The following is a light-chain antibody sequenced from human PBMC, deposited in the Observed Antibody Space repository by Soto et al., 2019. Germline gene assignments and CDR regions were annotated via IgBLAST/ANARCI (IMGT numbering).Light chain of an antibody. J-gene: IGKJ1*01. V-gene: IGKV3-20*01. Sequence: EIVMTQSPATLSVSPGERVTLSCRASQSVGSSLAWYQQKPGQAPRLLIYGASTRATGIPNRFSGSGSGTDFTLTISRLEPEDFAVYYCQQYGSSPRTFGQGTKVDIK. CDR2: GAS. CDR1: QSVGSS. CDR3: QQYGSSPRT.